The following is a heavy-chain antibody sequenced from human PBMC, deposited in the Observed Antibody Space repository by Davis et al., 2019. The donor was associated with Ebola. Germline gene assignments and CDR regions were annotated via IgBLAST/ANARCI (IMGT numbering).Heavy chain of an antibody. CDR1: GGTFSNFA. CDR3: AFPGGGLGYDFGYFYAMGV. D-gene: IGHD5-12*01. Sequence: AASVKVSCKASGGTFSNFAISWVRQAPGEGLEWMGGIIPRFRTPHYAQKFQGRLTITADESTTTAYMELSSLRSEDTAVYYCAFPGGGLGYDFGYFYAMGVWGQGTTVSVSS. V-gene: IGHV1-69*13. J-gene: IGHJ6*02. CDR2: IIPRFRTP.